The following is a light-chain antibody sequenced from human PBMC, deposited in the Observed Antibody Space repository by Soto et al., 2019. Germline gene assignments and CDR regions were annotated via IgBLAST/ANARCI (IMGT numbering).Light chain of an antibody. CDR2: AKS. CDR1: QAISSY. CDR3: HKYNHAPT. J-gene: IGKJ4*01. Sequence: DIQLTQSPSSLSASVGDRVTITCRASQAISSYLAWYQQKPGKVPELLIYAKSTLQSGAQSRFSGSGSGTDFTLTISSLQREDVATYYCHKYNHAPTFGGGTKVEIK. V-gene: IGKV1-27*01.